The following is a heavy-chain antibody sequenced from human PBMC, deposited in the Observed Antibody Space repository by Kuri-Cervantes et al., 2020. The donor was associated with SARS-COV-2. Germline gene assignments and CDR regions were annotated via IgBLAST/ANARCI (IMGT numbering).Heavy chain of an antibody. CDR2: IYYSGST. D-gene: IGHD3-10*01. Sequence: EPLKISCTVSGGSISSSSYYWGWIRQPPGKGLEWIGSIYYSGSTYYNPSLKSRVTISVDTSKNQFSLKLSSVTAADTAVYYCARHSAFGELLYWFDPWGQGTLVTVSS. CDR3: ARHSAFGELLYWFDP. J-gene: IGHJ5*02. CDR1: GGSISSSSYY. V-gene: IGHV4-39*01.